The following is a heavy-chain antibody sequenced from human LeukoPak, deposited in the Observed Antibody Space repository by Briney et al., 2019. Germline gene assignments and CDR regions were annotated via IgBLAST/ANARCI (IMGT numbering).Heavy chain of an antibody. CDR2: IIPIFGTA. CDR3: AREGSHGRRDGYNSFANFDY. V-gene: IGHV1-69*05. Sequence: SVKVSCKASGGTFSSYAISWVRQAPGQGLEWMGGIIPIFGTANYAQKFQGRVTITTDESTSTAYMELSSLRSEDTAVYYCAREGSHGRRDGYNSFANFDYWGQGTLVTVSS. CDR1: GGTFSSYA. J-gene: IGHJ4*02. D-gene: IGHD5-24*01.